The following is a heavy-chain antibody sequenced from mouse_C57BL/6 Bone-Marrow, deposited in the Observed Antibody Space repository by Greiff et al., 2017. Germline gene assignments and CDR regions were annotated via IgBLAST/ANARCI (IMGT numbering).Heavy chain of an antibody. Sequence: EVQLVESGGGLVKPGGSLKLSCAASGFTFSDYGMHWVRQAPEKGLEWVAYISSGSSTIYYADTVKGRFTISRDNAKNTLFLQMTSLRSEDTAMYYGARNYSNYEALTYWGQGTLVTVSA. J-gene: IGHJ3*01. V-gene: IGHV5-17*01. D-gene: IGHD2-5*01. CDR1: GFTFSDYG. CDR2: ISSGSSTI. CDR3: ARNYSNYEALTY.